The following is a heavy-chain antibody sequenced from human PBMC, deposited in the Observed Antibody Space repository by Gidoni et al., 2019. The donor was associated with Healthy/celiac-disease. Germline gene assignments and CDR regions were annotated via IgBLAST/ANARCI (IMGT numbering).Heavy chain of an antibody. V-gene: IGHV1-2*02. CDR2: INPNSGGT. Sequence: QVQLVQSGAEVKKPGASVKVSCKASGYTFTGYYMHWVRQAPGQGIEWMGWINPNSGGTNYAQKFQGRVTMTRDTSISTAYMELSRLRSDDTAVYYCARGREDFDWLLHHFDYWGQGTLVTVSS. D-gene: IGHD3-9*01. CDR3: ARGREDFDWLLHHFDY. CDR1: GYTFTGYY. J-gene: IGHJ4*02.